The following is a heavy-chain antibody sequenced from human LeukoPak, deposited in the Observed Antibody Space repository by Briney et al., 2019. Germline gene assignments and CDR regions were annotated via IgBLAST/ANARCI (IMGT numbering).Heavy chain of an antibody. V-gene: IGHV1-24*01. D-gene: IGHD3-22*01. CDR2: FDPEDGET. CDR3: ASKSSGYYSPRENWFDP. CDR1: GYTLTELS. Sequence: ASVKVSCKVSGYTLTELSMHWVRQAPGKGLEWMGGFDPEDGETIYAQKFQGRVTMTEDTSTDTAYMELSSLRSDDTAVYYCASKSSGYYSPRENWFDPWGQGTLVTVSS. J-gene: IGHJ5*02.